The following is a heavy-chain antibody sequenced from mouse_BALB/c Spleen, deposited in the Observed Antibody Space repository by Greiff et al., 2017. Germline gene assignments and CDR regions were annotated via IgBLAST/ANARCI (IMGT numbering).Heavy chain of an antibody. J-gene: IGHJ2*01. Sequence: VQLKESGPGLVKPSQSLSLTCTVTGYSITSDYAWNWIRQFPGNKLEWMGYISYSGSTSYNPSLKSRISITRDTSKNQFFLQLNSVTTEDTATYYCARCGDYYGSSYYFDYWGQGTTLTVSS. CDR3: ARCGDYYGSSYYFDY. CDR1: GYSITSDYA. CDR2: ISYSGST. D-gene: IGHD1-1*01. V-gene: IGHV3-2*02.